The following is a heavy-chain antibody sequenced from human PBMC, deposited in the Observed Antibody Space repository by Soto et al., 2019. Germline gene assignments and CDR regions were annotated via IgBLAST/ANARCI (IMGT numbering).Heavy chain of an antibody. V-gene: IGHV3-30*04. J-gene: IGHJ4*02. D-gene: IGHD6-19*01. CDR1: GFTFSNYA. Sequence: QVQLVESGGGEVQPGWSLRLSCAASGFTFSNYAMHWVRQTPGKGPEWVAVMSSDGKKIYYADSVKGLFTISRHNSKNTVFLQMYSLRTEDTAIYYCALTKFAVGDSFDYWGQGTLVTVSS. CDR3: ALTKFAVGDSFDY. CDR2: MSSDGKKI.